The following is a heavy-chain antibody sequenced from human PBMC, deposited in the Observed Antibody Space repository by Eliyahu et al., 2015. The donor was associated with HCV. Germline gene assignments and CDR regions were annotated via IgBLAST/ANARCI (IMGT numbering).Heavy chain of an antibody. Sequence: EVQLVESGGALVQPGGSLRLSCAASGFTFSTYWMSWVRQAPGKGLEWVANIKQDGSEKNYVDSVKGRFTISRDNAKNSLYLQLKSLRAEDTAVYFCAREGYYDFWGGFYLGQFDYWGQGTLVTVSS. CDR3: AREGYYDFWGGFYLGQFDY. J-gene: IGHJ4*02. V-gene: IGHV3-7*04. CDR2: IKQDGSEK. D-gene: IGHD3-3*01. CDR1: GFTFSTYW.